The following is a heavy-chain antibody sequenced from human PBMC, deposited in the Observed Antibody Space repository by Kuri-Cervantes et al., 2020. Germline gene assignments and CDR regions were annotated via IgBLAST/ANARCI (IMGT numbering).Heavy chain of an antibody. CDR3: ARVLEVVPAAILDPDAFDI. V-gene: IGHV3-21*01. CDR2: ISSSSSYI. CDR1: GFTFNTYS. J-gene: IGHJ3*02. Sequence: GESLKISCVASGFTFNTYSMHWVRQAPGEGLEWVSSISSSSSYIYYADSVKGRFTISRDNAENSLYLQMNSLRAEDTAVYYCARVLEVVPAAILDPDAFDIWGQGTMVTVSS. D-gene: IGHD2-2*02.